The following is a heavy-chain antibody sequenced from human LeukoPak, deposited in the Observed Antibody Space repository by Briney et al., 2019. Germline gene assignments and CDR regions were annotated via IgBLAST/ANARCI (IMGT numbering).Heavy chain of an antibody. Sequence: PGGSLRLSCAASGFTFSSYWMHWGRHAPGKGLVWVSRINSDGSSTSYADSVKGRFTISRDNAKNTLYLQMNSLRAEDTAVYYCAREGWAPAFDYWGQGTLVTVSS. CDR1: GFTFSSYW. D-gene: IGHD6-19*01. CDR2: INSDGSST. V-gene: IGHV3-74*01. J-gene: IGHJ4*02. CDR3: AREGWAPAFDY.